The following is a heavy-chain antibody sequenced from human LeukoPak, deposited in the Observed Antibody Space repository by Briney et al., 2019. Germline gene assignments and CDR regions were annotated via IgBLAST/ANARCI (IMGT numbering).Heavy chain of an antibody. CDR1: GFTFRSHW. CDR3: AKDMNSWRDGSGLGDYFDY. D-gene: IGHD6-19*01. Sequence: GGSLRLSCAAYGFTFRSHWMHWVRQPPGKGLVWVSRISSDGSSTSYADSVKGRFTISRDNSKNTLYLQMNSLRADDTAVYYCAKDMNSWRDGSGLGDYFDYWGQGTLVTVSS. CDR2: ISSDGSST. V-gene: IGHV3-74*01. J-gene: IGHJ4*02.